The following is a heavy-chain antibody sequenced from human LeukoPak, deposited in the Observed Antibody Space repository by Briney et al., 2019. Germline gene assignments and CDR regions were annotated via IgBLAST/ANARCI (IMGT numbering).Heavy chain of an antibody. CDR1: GFTFRSYW. V-gene: IGHV3-74*01. D-gene: IGHD5-12*01. J-gene: IGHJ4*02. CDR2: INGDGSST. CDR3: AVKGGYNDWDAPFDY. Sequence: GGSLRLSCAASGFTFRSYWMHWVRHAPGKGLVWVSRINGDGSSTSYADSVKGRFTISRDNAKKDLYLQMNSPGAEDTAVYYCAVKGGYNDWDAPFDYWGQGTLVTVSS.